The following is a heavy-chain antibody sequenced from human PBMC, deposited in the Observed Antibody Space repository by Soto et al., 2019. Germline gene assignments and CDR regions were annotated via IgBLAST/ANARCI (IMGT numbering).Heavy chain of an antibody. J-gene: IGHJ4*02. CDR2: ISSGGGSP. D-gene: IGHD5-18*01. V-gene: IGHV3-23*01. CDR3: ATDTAMVTPFVAAAGTVDY. Sequence: SLRLSCAASGFTFSDYAMSWVRQAPGKGLEWVSSISSGGGSPYYADSVKGRFTISRNNSKNTLFLQMNSLRAEDTAVYYCATDTAMVTPFVAAAGTVDYWGQGTLVTVSS. CDR1: GFTFSDYA.